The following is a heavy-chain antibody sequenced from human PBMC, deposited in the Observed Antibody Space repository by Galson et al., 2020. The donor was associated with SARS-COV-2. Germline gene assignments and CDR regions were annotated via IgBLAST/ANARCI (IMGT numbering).Heavy chain of an antibody. J-gene: IGHJ3*02. V-gene: IGHV6-1*01. CDR3: SRGTYGYYYDRKDALDI. CDR2: TYYRSDWYT. D-gene: IGHD3-22*01. Sequence: SETLSLTCAISGDSIYSNNAAWNWFRQSPSRGLEWLGRTYYRSDWYTDYAVSVKSRITINPDTSKNHVSLQLNSVTPEDTAVYLCSRGTYGYYYDRKDALDIWGQGTMVTVSS. CDR1: GDSIYSNNAA.